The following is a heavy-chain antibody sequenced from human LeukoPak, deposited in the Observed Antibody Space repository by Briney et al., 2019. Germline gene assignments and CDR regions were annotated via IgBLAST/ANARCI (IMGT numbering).Heavy chain of an antibody. J-gene: IGHJ4*02. CDR2: SNPYNGGT. CDR3: ARGGIRGIEAELDY. CDR1: GYTFTRHY. V-gene: IGHV1-2*02. D-gene: IGHD3-10*01. Sequence: ASVKVSCKASGYTFTRHYIHWVRQAPGQGLEWMGWSNPYNGGTNYLQKFRGRVTLTRDTSISTAYMEVTRLTSDDTAVYYCARGGIRGIEAELDYWGQGTLPTVS.